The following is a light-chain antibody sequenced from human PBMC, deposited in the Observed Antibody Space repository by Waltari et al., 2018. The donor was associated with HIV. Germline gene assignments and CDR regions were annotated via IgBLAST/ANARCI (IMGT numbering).Light chain of an antibody. CDR1: ALPKNY. CDR2: VDT. V-gene: IGLV3-10*01. Sequence: SYELTQLPSVSVSQGQTFRITCSGEALPKNYASWYPQKSGQAHVLVIYVDTKRPSGIPERFSGSSSGTMATLTISGAQVEDEADYYCYSTDSSGNHRVFGGGTKLTVL. J-gene: IGLJ3*02. CDR3: YSTDSSGNHRV.